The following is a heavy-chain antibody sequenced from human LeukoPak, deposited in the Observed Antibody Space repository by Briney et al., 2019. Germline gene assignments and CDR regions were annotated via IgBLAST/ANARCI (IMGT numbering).Heavy chain of an antibody. CDR2: IDWDDDQ. CDR1: GFSLSTSGMC. J-gene: IGHJ1*01. Sequence: SGHTLVNPTQTHTLTRNFSGFSLSTSGMCVSWIRQPPGKALEWLARIDWDDDQYYRTSLKTRLTVSKDTSKNQVVLTMTNMDPVDTATYYCARTRYSSGWPEYFQDWGQGTLVTVSS. CDR3: ARTRYSSGWPEYFQD. V-gene: IGHV2-70*11. D-gene: IGHD6-19*01.